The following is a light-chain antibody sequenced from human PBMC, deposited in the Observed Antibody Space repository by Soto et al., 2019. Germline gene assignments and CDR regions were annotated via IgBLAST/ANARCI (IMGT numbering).Light chain of an antibody. V-gene: IGLV8-61*01. CDR1: SGSVSTSYY. CDR2: STN. CDR3: VLYMASGHLV. J-gene: IGLJ2*01. Sequence: QTVVTQEPSFSVSPGGTVTLTCGLSSGSVSTSYYPSWYQQTPGQAPRTLIYSTNTRSSGVPDRFSGSILGNKAALTITGAQADDESDYYCVLYMASGHLVFGGGTKLTVL.